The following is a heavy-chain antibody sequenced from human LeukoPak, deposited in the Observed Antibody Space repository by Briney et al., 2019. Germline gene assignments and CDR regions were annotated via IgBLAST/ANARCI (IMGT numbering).Heavy chain of an antibody. CDR2: INHSGST. Sequence: SETLSLTCAVYGGSFSGYYWSWIRQPPGKGLEWIGEINHSGSTNYNPSLKSRVTISVDTSKNQFSLKLSSVTAADTAVYYCARAFPRFDPWGQGTLVTVSS. V-gene: IGHV4-34*01. CDR3: ARAFPRFDP. J-gene: IGHJ5*02. CDR1: GGSFSGYY.